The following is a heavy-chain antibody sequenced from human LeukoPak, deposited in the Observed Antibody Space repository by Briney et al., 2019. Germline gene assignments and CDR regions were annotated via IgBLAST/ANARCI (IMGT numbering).Heavy chain of an antibody. CDR1: GGSITSYY. CDR3: ARDWVVPAAMETAFDI. CDR2: MYYSGST. D-gene: IGHD2-2*01. J-gene: IGHJ3*02. V-gene: IGHV4-59*12. Sequence: SETLSLTCTVSGGSITSYYWSWIRQPPGKGLEWIGYMYYSGSTNYNPSLKSRVTISVDTSNNQFSLKLSSVTAADTAVYYCARDWVVPAAMETAFDIWGQGTMVTVSS.